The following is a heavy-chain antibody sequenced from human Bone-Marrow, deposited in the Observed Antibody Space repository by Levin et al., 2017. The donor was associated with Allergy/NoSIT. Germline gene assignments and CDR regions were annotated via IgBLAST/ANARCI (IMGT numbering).Heavy chain of an antibody. CDR2: ISGSGGST. D-gene: IGHD2-8*01. CDR3: AKAYCINGVCYCDY. Sequence: HPGGSLRLSCAASGFTFNSYAMSWVRQAPGKGLEWVSAISGSGGSTYYADSVKGRFTISRDNSKNTLYLQMNSLRAEDTAVYYCAKAYCINGVCYCDYWGQGTLVTVSS. CDR1: GFTFNSYA. V-gene: IGHV3-23*01. J-gene: IGHJ4*02.